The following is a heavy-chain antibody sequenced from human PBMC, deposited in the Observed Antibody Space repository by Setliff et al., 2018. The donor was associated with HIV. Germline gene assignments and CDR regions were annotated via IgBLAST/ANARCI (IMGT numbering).Heavy chain of an antibody. CDR1: GVTFNKPW. V-gene: IGHV3-7*03. Sequence: PGGSLRLSCAGSGVTFNKPWMSWVRLAPGKELEWVALTNPDGSGEYYVDSVKGRFIISRDNAKNSLFLQMNSRRAEDTAMYYCVTGSVPPNWGQGTLVTVSS. J-gene: IGHJ4*02. CDR3: VTGSVPPN. CDR2: TNPDGSGE.